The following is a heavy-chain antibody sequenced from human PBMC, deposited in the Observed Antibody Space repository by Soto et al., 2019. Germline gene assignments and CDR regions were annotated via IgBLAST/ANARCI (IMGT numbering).Heavy chain of an antibody. Sequence: QGQLLQSGDEVKKPGASVRVSCRASGYDFTSYGISWVRQAPGQGLEWVSWISAYNGKRDTAQKFQGRVTMTLDTSTDTAHMELGDLTSADTAVYYCARGRIVASIHDAFEIWGQETMVAVSS. J-gene: IGHJ3*02. V-gene: IGHV1-18*01. CDR3: ARGRIVASIHDAFEI. CDR1: GYDFTSYG. D-gene: IGHD2-21*01. CDR2: ISAYNGKR.